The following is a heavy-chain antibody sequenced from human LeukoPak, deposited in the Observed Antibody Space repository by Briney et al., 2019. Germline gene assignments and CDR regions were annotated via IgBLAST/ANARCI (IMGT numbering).Heavy chain of an antibody. CDR3: ARGGRLAYYYDSSGYFSFDY. V-gene: IGHV1-3*01. CDR1: GYTFTSYA. Sequence: ASVKVSCKASGYTFTSYAMHWVRQAPGQKLEWMGWINAGNGNTKYSQKFQGRVTITRDTSASTAYMELSSLRSEDTAVYYCARGGRLAYYYDSSGYFSFDYWGQGTLVTVSS. D-gene: IGHD3-22*01. CDR2: INAGNGNT. J-gene: IGHJ4*02.